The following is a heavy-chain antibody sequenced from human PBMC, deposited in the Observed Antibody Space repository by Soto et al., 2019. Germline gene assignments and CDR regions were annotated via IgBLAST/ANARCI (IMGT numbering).Heavy chain of an antibody. CDR2: IYYSGST. V-gene: IGHV4-31*03. CDR3: ARGGRRSPGMDV. Sequence: QVQLQESGPGLVKPSQTLSLTCTVSGGSISSGGYYWSWIRQHPGKGLEWIGYIYYSGSTYYNPSRKTRVTTSVDTSKHQFSLKLSSVTAADTAVYYCARGGRRSPGMDVWGQGTTVTVSS. CDR1: GGSISSGGYY. J-gene: IGHJ6*02. D-gene: IGHD3-10*01.